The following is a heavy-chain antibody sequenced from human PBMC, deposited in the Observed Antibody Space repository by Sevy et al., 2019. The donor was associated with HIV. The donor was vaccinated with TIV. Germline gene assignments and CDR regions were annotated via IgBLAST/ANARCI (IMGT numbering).Heavy chain of an antibody. J-gene: IGHJ6*02. CDR1: GFTFSRYL. CDR3: AREGVDFWSGPVDFDYGMDV. V-gene: IGHV3-74*01. D-gene: IGHD3-3*01. Sequence: GGSLRLSCAASGFTFSRYLMHWVRQAPGKGLVWVSQIKNDGSSTTYADSVKGRFTISRDNAKNTLYLQMNSLRAEDTAVYYCAREGVDFWSGPVDFDYGMDVWGQGATVTVSS. CDR2: IKNDGSST.